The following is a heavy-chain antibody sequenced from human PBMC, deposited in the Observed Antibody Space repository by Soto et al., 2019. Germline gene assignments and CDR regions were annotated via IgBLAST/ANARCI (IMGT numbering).Heavy chain of an antibody. J-gene: IGHJ4*02. Sequence: GGSLRLSCAASGFTFSSYAMHWVRQAPGKGLEWVAVISYDGSNKYYADSVKGRFTISRDNSKNTLYLQMNSLRAEDTAVYYCARAISQVMGWGFDYWGQGTLVTVSS. CDR1: GFTFSSYA. CDR2: ISYDGSNK. CDR3: ARAISQVMGWGFDY. V-gene: IGHV3-30-3*01. D-gene: IGHD3-16*01.